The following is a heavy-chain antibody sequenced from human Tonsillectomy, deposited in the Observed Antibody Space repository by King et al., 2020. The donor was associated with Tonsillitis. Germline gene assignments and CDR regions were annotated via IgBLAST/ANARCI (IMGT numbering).Heavy chain of an antibody. J-gene: IGHJ3*02. CDR1: GFTFTKYA. D-gene: IGHD3-22*01. Sequence: VQLVESGGDLVQPGGSLRVSCAASGFTFTKYAMSWVRQAPGKGLEWGSVIVVGGGGTNYVDSGQGRFTISRDNFKNTLYLQMIRLRAEDTAVYYCAKSDFNSSGYYLGDDALDIWGQGTMVTVSS. CDR3: AKSDFNSSGYYLGDDALDI. CDR2: IVVGGGGT. V-gene: IGHV3-23*04.